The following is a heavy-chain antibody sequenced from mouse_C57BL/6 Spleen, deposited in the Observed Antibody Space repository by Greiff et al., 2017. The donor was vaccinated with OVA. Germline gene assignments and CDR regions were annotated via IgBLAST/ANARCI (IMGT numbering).Heavy chain of an antibody. D-gene: IGHD2-3*01. CDR1: GFTFSDYG. CDR3: ARDGYYYFDY. V-gene: IGHV5-17*01. J-gene: IGHJ2*01. Sequence: EVKLVESGGGLVKPGGSLKLSCAASGFTFSDYGMHWVRQAPEKGLEWVAYISSGSSTIYYADTVKGRFTISRDNAKNTLFLQMTSLRSGDTAMYYCARDGYYYFDYWGKGTTLTVSS. CDR2: ISSGSSTI.